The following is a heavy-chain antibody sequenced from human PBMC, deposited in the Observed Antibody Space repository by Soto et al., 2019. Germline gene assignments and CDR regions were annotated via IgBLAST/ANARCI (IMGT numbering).Heavy chain of an antibody. CDR2: ISAYNGDT. V-gene: IGHV1-18*04. J-gene: IGHJ6*02. CDR3: AREGGSNSWYGVGYYYYGIDV. Sequence: GASVKVSCKASGYTFTNYAISWVRQAPGQGLEWMGWISAYNGDTKYAQKLQGRVTMTTDTSTTTAYMELRSLRSDDAAVYFCAREGGSNSWYGVGYYYYGIDVWGQGTTVTVSS. D-gene: IGHD6-13*01. CDR1: GYTFTNYA.